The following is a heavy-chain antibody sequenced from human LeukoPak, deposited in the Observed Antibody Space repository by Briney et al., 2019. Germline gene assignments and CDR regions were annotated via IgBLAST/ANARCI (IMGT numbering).Heavy chain of an antibody. Sequence: PSATLSLTCAVSGHPINSASYWVWLRQPPGKGLELFGSLYHPDSTYYNPSLQSRVTMSVDTSRNQFSLKLSFVTAADTAVYYCARQFDSYFYYYLDVWGTGTTVTVSS. D-gene: IGHD3-10*01. CDR2: LYHPDST. J-gene: IGHJ6*03. V-gene: IGHV4-38-2*01. CDR3: ARQFDSYFYYYLDV. CDR1: GHPINSASY.